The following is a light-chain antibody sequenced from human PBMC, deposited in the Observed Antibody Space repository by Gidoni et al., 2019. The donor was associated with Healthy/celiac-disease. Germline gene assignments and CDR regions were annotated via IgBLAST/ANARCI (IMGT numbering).Light chain of an antibody. CDR2: WAS. CDR3: QQYYSTPGT. Sequence: DIVMTQSPDSLAVSLGERATIHCKSSQSVLYSSNNKNYLAWYQQKPGQPPKLLIYWASTRESGVPGRFSGSGSGTDFTLTISSLQAEDVAVYYCQQYYSTPGTFGQGTKLEIK. V-gene: IGKV4-1*01. J-gene: IGKJ2*01. CDR1: QSVLYSSNNKNY.